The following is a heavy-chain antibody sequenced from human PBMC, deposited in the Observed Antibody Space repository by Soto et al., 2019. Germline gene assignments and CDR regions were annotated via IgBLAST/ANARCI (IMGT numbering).Heavy chain of an antibody. V-gene: IGHV5-10-1*03. Sequence: EVQLVQSGAEVKKPGESLRISCKGSGYPFTSFSITWVRQMPGKGLEWLGRIDPSDSYTNYGPSFQGHVTISADKSISTAYLQWGSLKASDTAMYDCARHVPYSSGWYYFDYWGQGTLVPVSS. CDR3: ARHVPYSSGWYYFDY. J-gene: IGHJ4*02. D-gene: IGHD6-19*01. CDR1: GYPFTSFS. CDR2: IDPSDSYT.